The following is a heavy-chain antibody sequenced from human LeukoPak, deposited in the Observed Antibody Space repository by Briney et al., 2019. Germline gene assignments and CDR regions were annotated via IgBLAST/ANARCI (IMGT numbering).Heavy chain of an antibody. CDR3: ARDAIVRDYSNSDY. V-gene: IGHV1-2*02. CDR1: GYTFTGYY. D-gene: IGHD4-11*01. J-gene: IGHJ4*02. Sequence: GASVKVSCKASGYTFTGYYIHWVRQAPGQGLEWMGWINPNSGGTNYAQKFQGRVTMTRDTSISTAYMELSRLTSVDTALYYCARDAIVRDYSNSDYWGQGTLVTVSS. CDR2: INPNSGGT.